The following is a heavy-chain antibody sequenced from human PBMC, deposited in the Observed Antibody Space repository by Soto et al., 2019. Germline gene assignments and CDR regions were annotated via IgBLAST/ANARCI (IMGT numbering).Heavy chain of an antibody. CDR1: GFTFSSYS. CDR2: ISSSSSYI. Sequence: ESGGGLVKPGGSLRLSCAASGFTFSSYSMNWVRQAPGKGLEWVSSISSSSSYIYYADSVKGRFTISRDNAKNSLYLQMNSLRAEDTAVYYCARGLGYSGYDYDYWGQGTLVTVSS. CDR3: ARGLGYSGYDYDY. V-gene: IGHV3-21*01. J-gene: IGHJ4*02. D-gene: IGHD5-12*01.